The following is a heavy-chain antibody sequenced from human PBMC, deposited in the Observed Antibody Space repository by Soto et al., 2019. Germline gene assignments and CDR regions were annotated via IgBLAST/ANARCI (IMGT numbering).Heavy chain of an antibody. V-gene: IGHV3-21*01. CDR1: AFTFSTYN. Sequence: SLRLSCAASAFTFSTYNMNWVRQAPGKGLEWVSSISSSSSYIYYADSVRGRFTISRDNAKNSLSLQMNSVRAEDTAVYFCAREYYSSSWENGYSYYAMDVWGQGTTVTVPS. CDR2: ISSSSSYI. CDR3: AREYYSSSWENGYSYYAMDV. J-gene: IGHJ6*02. D-gene: IGHD6-13*01.